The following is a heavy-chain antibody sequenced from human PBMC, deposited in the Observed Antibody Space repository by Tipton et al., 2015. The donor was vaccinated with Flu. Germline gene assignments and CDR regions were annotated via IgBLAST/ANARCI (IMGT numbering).Heavy chain of an antibody. Sequence: SLRLSCAASGFTFSSYSMNWVRQAPGKGLEWVSYISSSSSTIYYADSVKGRFTISRDNAKNSLYLQMNSLRAEDTAVYYCAREHRLNYDFWSGGIGRGGMDVWGKGTTVTVSS. CDR3: AREHRLNYDFWSGGIGRGGMDV. V-gene: IGHV3-48*01. CDR2: ISSSSSTI. J-gene: IGHJ6*03. D-gene: IGHD3-3*01. CDR1: GFTFSSYS.